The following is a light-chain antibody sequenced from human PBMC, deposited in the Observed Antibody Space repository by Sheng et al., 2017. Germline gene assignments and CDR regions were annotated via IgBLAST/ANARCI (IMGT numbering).Light chain of an antibody. CDR1: QSVGNF. V-gene: IGKV3-11*01. CDR3: QHRSSWPLT. J-gene: IGKJ4*01. Sequence: VMTQSPATLYLSPGERATLSCRASQSVGNFLAWYQQKPGQAPRLLIYDVFNRATGIPARFSGSGSATDFTLTINSLEPEDFAVYYCQHRSSWPLTFGGGTKVEMK. CDR2: DVF.